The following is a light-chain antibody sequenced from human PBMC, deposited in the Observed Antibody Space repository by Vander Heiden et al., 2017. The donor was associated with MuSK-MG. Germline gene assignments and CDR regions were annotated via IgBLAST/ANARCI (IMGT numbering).Light chain of an antibody. CDR2: GAS. CDR1: QSVTSNS. J-gene: IGKJ1*01. Sequence: EIVLTQSPGTLSLSPGERATLSCTASQSVTSNSLAWYQQKPGQAPRLLIYGASSRATGIPDRFSGSGSGTDFTLTISRLDPEDFAAYFCQQYGRSPRTFGQGTKVEVK. V-gene: IGKV3-20*01. CDR3: QQYGRSPRT.